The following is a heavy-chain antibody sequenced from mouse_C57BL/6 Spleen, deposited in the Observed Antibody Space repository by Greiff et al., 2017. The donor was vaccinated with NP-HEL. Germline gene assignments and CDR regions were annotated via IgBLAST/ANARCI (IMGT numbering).Heavy chain of an antibody. J-gene: IGHJ4*01. D-gene: IGHD1-1*01. V-gene: IGHV1-15*01. CDR2: IDPETGGT. CDR1: GYTFTDYE. Sequence: VKLQESGAELVRPGASVTLSCKASGYTFTDYEMHWVKQTPVHGLEWIGAIDPETGGTAYNQKFKGKAILTADNSSSTAYMELRSLTSEDSAVYYCTRWGTTVVATFDYAMDYWGQGTSVTVSS. CDR3: TRWGTTVVATFDYAMDY.